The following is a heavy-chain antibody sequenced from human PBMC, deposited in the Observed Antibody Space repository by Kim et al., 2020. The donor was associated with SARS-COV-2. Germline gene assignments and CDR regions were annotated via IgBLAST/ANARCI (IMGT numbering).Heavy chain of an antibody. D-gene: IGHD3-10*01. CDR3: ARLRVGTMVRGEPLDY. CDR1: GYSFTSYW. V-gene: IGHV5-51*01. Sequence: GESLKISCKGSGYSFTSYWIGWVRQMPGKGLEWMGIIYPGDSDTRYSPSFQGQVTISADKSISTAYLQWSSLKASDTAMYYCARLRVGTMVRGEPLDYWGQGTLVTVSS. J-gene: IGHJ4*02. CDR2: IYPGDSDT.